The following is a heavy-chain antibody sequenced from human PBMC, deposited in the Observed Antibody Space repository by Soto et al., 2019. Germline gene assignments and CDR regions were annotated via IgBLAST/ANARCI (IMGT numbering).Heavy chain of an antibody. CDR2: ASGSGGVK. Sequence: GALRLACAASVFTFSDYYMSWLRQAPEKGLEWVSYASGSGGVKLYADSVKGRFTISRDNAMNSLYLQLNSLRADDTAVYYCARLGSIAAAGTPDSWGQGTLVTVSS. CDR3: ARLGSIAAAGTPDS. CDR1: VFTFSDYY. J-gene: IGHJ4*02. V-gene: IGHV3-11*01. D-gene: IGHD6-13*01.